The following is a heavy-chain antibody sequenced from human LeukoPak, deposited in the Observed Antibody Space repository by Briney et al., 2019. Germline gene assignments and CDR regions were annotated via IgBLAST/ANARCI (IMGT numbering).Heavy chain of an antibody. Sequence: ASVKVSCKASGYTFTSYAMNWVRQAPGQGLEWMGWINTNTGNPTYAQGFTGRYVFSLDTSVSTAYLQISSLKAEDTAVYYCARGYSSSWYSGTEHWGQGTLVTVSS. J-gene: IGHJ1*01. CDR1: GYTFTSYA. D-gene: IGHD6-13*01. V-gene: IGHV7-4-1*02. CDR2: INTNTGNP. CDR3: ARGYSSSWYSGTEH.